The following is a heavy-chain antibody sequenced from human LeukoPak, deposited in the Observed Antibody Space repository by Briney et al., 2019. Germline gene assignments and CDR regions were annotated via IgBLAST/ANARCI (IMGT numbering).Heavy chain of an antibody. CDR1: GFTFSSYW. D-gene: IGHD6-13*01. CDR2: INGDGSRT. Sequence: GGSLRLSCAASGFTFSSYWMHWVRQAPGKGLVWVSRINGDGSRTSHADSVKGRFTISRDNAKNSLYLQMDSLRAEDTAVYYCAAGGSWYYNYWGQGTLVTVSS. J-gene: IGHJ4*02. CDR3: AAGGSWYYNY. V-gene: IGHV3-74*01.